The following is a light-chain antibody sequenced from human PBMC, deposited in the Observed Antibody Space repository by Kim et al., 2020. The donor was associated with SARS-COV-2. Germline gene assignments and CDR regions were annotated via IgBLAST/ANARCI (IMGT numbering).Light chain of an antibody. CDR3: QAWDSSTVV. V-gene: IGLV3-1*01. J-gene: IGLJ2*01. Sequence: VAPRQTASIPCSGDKLGDKYACWYQQKPGQSPVLVIYQDSKRPSGIPERFSGSNSGNTATLTISGTQAMDEADYYCQAWDSSTVVFGGGTQLTVL. CDR2: QDS. CDR1: KLGDKY.